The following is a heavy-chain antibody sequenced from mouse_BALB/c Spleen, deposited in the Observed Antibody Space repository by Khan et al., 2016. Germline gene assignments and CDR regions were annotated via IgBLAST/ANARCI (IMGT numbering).Heavy chain of an antibody. D-gene: IGHD2-3*01. V-gene: IGHV14-3*02. Sequence: VQLQQSGVELVKPGASVKLSCTASVFNIKDTYMHWVKQRPEQGLEWIGRIDPANGNTKYDPKFQGKATITADTSSNTAYLQLRSLTSEDTAGHYYASSPYDEDVGFAYWGQGTLVTVSA. CDR3: ASSPYDEDVGFAY. J-gene: IGHJ3*01. CDR1: VFNIKDTY. CDR2: IDPANGNT.